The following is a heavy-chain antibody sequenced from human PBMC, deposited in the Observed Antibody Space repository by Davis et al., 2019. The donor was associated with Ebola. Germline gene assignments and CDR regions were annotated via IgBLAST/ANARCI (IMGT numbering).Heavy chain of an antibody. CDR3: ARDAASTYCGGDCYDY. CDR1: GFTFSDYY. D-gene: IGHD2-21*01. Sequence: GESLKISCAASGFTFSDYYMSWIRQAPGKGLEWVSYISSSGSTIYYADSVKGRFTISRDNAKNSLYLQMNSLRAEDTAVYYCARDAASTYCGGDCYDYWGQGTLVTVSS. J-gene: IGHJ4*02. V-gene: IGHV3-11*01. CDR2: ISSSGSTI.